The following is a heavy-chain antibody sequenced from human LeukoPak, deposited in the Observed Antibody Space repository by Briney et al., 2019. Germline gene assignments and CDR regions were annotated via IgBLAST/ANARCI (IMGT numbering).Heavy chain of an antibody. CDR1: GYSFSSYW. CDR2: IYPGDSDT. D-gene: IGHD5-18*01. Sequence: PGESLKISCKASGYSFSSYWIAWVRQMPGKGPGWMGIIYPGDSDTRYSPSFQGQVTISADKSINTAYLQWSGLKASDTAMYYCARWAGSYGHTYYFDYWGQGTLVTVSS. CDR3: ARWAGSYGHTYYFDY. J-gene: IGHJ4*02. V-gene: IGHV5-51*01.